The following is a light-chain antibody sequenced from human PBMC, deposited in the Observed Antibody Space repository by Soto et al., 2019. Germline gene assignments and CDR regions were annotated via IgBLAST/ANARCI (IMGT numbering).Light chain of an antibody. CDR1: QGISNY. CDR2: AAS. J-gene: IGKJ3*01. CDR3: QKYNSAART. V-gene: IGKV1-27*01. Sequence: DIQMTQSPSSLSASVGDRVTITCRASQGISNYLAWYQQKPGQVPKLLIYAASTLQSGVPSRFSGSGSGTDYTLTISSLQPEDVETYYCQKYNSAARTFGTGHKVDIK.